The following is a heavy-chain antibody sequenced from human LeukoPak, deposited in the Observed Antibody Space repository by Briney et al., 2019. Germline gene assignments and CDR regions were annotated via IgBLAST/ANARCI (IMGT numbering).Heavy chain of an antibody. CDR3: GKGTDRTSGSYF. J-gene: IGHJ4*02. V-gene: IGHV3-23*01. CDR1: GFTFSSYA. CDR2: IGGGGGSP. D-gene: IGHD1-26*01. Sequence: GGSLRLSCAASGFTFSSYAMNWVRQAPGKGREWVSAIGGGGGSPYYADSVKGRFTISRDNSKNTLYLQMNSLRAEDTAVYYCGKGTDRTSGSYFWGQGTLVTVSS.